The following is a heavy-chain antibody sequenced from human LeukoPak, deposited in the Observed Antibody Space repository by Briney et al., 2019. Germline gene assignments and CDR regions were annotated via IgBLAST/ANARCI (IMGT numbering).Heavy chain of an antibody. CDR3: AKVPTIFGVVISPESYYYYMDV. CDR1: GFTFSSYA. Sequence: GGSLRLSCAASGFTFSSYAMSWVRQAPGKGLEWVSAISGSGGSTYYADSVKGRFTISRDNSKNTLYLQMNSLRAEDTAVYYCAKVPTIFGVVISPESYYYYMDVWGKGTTVTVSS. V-gene: IGHV3-23*01. D-gene: IGHD3-3*01. J-gene: IGHJ6*03. CDR2: ISGSGGST.